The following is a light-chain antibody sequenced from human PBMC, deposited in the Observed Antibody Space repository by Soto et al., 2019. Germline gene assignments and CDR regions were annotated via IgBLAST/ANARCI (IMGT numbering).Light chain of an antibody. J-gene: IGLJ1*01. Sequence: QSAVTQPASVSGSPGQSITISCTGTSSTVGGFNVVSWYQQHPGKAPKVIIYEGIKRPSGVSNRFSGSNSGSTASLTISGLHAEDEADYYCCSYVGATTYVFGTGTKVTVL. CDR1: SSTVGGFNV. V-gene: IGLV2-23*01. CDR3: CSYVGATTYV. CDR2: EGI.